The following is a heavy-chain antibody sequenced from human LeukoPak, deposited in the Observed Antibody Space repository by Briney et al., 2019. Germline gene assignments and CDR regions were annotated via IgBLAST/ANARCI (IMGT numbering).Heavy chain of an antibody. J-gene: IGHJ3*02. Sequence: GASVKVSCKASGYTFTSYGISWVRQAPGQGLEWKGWISAYNGNTNYAQKLQGRVTMTTDTSTSTAYMELRSLRSDDTAVYYCARVVVVPAAMGSFDIWGQGTMDTVSS. V-gene: IGHV1-18*01. CDR2: ISAYNGNT. CDR1: GYTFTSYG. CDR3: ARVVVVPAAMGSFDI. D-gene: IGHD2-2*01.